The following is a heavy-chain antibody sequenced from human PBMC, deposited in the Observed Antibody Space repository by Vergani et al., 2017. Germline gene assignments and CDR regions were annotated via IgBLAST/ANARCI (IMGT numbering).Heavy chain of an antibody. Sequence: QVQLVQSGAEVKKPGSSVKVSCKASGGTFSSYAISWVRQAPGQGLEWMGGIIPIFGTANYAQKFQGRVTITADESTSTAYMELSSLRSEDTAVYYCARLPMTTVVTHELPVGAFDIWGQGTMVTVSS. CDR1: GGTFSSYA. CDR3: ARLPMTTVVTHELPVGAFDI. D-gene: IGHD4-23*01. J-gene: IGHJ3*02. CDR2: IIPIFGTA. V-gene: IGHV1-69*01.